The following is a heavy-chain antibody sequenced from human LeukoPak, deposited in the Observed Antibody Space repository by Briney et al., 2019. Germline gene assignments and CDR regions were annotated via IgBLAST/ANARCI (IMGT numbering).Heavy chain of an antibody. D-gene: IGHD6-13*01. Sequence: SETLSLTCTVSGGSISSGVYYWSWIRQPPGKGLEWIWYIYYSGSTNYNPSLKSRVTISVDTSKNQFSLKLSSVTAADTAVYDCARGRSWSFDYWGQGTLVTVSS. CDR3: ARGRSWSFDY. J-gene: IGHJ4*02. V-gene: IGHV4-30-4*01. CDR1: GGSISSGVYY. CDR2: IYYSGST.